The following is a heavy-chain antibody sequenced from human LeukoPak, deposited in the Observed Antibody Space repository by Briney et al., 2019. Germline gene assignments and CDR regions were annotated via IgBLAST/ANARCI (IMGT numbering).Heavy chain of an antibody. CDR1: GYSFTSYW. CDR2: IYPGDSDT. J-gene: IGHJ4*02. CDR3: ARSTTSHWLYYFDY. Sequence: PGESLKIFCKGSGYSFTSYWIGWWRQMPGKGLEWMGIIYPGDSDTRYSPSFQGQVTISADKSISTAYLQWSSLKASDTAMYYCARSTTSHWLYYFDYWGQGTLVTVSS. V-gene: IGHV5-51*01. D-gene: IGHD1-26*01.